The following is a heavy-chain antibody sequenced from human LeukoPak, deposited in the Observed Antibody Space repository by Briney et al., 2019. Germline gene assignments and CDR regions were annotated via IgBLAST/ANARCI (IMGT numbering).Heavy chain of an antibody. V-gene: IGHV4-34*01. CDR3: ARGVGYCSGGSCQDFDY. CDR1: GGSFSGYY. D-gene: IGHD2-15*01. Sequence: PSETLSLTCAVYGGSFSGYYWSWSRQPPGKGLEWIGEINHSGSTNYNPSLKSRVTISVDTSKNQFSLKLSSVTAADTAVYYCARGVGYCSGGSCQDFDYWGQGTLVTVSS. J-gene: IGHJ4*02. CDR2: INHSGST.